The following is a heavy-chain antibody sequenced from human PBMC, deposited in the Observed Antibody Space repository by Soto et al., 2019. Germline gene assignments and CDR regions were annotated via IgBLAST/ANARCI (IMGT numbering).Heavy chain of an antibody. V-gene: IGHV4-31*03. Sequence: QVQLQESGPGLVKPSQTLSLTCTVSGGSISSGGYYWSWIRQHPGKGLEWIGYIYYSGSTYYNPCLKSRVTISVDTSKNQFSLKLSSVTAADTAVYYCARYCSGGSCPSSGFDPWGQGTLVTVSS. D-gene: IGHD2-15*01. CDR3: ARYCSGGSCPSSGFDP. J-gene: IGHJ5*02. CDR2: IYYSGST. CDR1: GGSISSGGYY.